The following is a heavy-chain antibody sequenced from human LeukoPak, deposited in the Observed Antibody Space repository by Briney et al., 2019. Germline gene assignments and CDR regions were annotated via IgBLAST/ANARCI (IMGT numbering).Heavy chain of an antibody. CDR3: AKDRGGLFDS. Sequence: PGGSLRLSCAASGFTFSSYGMRWVRQAPGKGLEWVAVISYGGSNKYYADSVKGRFTISRDNSKNMLYLQMNSLRAEDTAVSYCAKDRGGLFDSWGQGTLVTVSS. V-gene: IGHV3-30*18. CDR2: ISYGGSNK. D-gene: IGHD6-25*01. J-gene: IGHJ4*02. CDR1: GFTFSSYG.